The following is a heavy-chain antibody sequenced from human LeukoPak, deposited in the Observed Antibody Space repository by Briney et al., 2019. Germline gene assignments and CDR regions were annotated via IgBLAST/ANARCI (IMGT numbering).Heavy chain of an antibody. CDR1: GDSISSYY. V-gene: IGHV4-59*08. J-gene: IGHJ4*02. CDR3: ARQDTAKDFDY. CDR2: IYYSGST. D-gene: IGHD5-18*01. Sequence: SETLSLTCTVSGDSISSYYWSWIRQPPGKGLEWIGYIYYSGSTDYNPSLKSRVTISVDTSKNQFSLKLSSVTAADTAVYYCARQDTAKDFDYWGQGTLVTVSS.